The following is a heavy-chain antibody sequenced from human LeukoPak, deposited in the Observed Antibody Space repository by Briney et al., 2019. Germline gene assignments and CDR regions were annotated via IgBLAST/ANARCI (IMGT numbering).Heavy chain of an antibody. D-gene: IGHD2-2*01. V-gene: IGHV1-69*13. Sequence: SVKVSCKASGGTFSSYAISWVRQAPGQGLEWMGGIIPIFGTANYAQKFQGRVTITADESTSTAYMELSSLRSEDTAVYYCASSRTVVPASYDAFDIWGQGTMVTVSS. J-gene: IGHJ3*02. CDR3: ASSRTVVPASYDAFDI. CDR2: IIPIFGTA. CDR1: GGTFSSYA.